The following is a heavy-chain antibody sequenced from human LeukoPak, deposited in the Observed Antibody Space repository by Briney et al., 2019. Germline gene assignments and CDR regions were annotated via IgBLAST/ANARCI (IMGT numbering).Heavy chain of an antibody. J-gene: IGHJ4*02. CDR1: GGSISSYY. CDR2: IYYSGST. V-gene: IGHV4-59*01. CDR3: ARAHYDILTGYPYYFDY. D-gene: IGHD3-9*01. Sequence: SETLSLTCTVSGGSISSYYWSWIRQPPGKGLEWIGYIYYSGSTNYNPFLKSRVTISVDTSKNQFSLKLSSVTAADTAVYYCARAHYDILTGYPYYFDYWGQGTLVTVSS.